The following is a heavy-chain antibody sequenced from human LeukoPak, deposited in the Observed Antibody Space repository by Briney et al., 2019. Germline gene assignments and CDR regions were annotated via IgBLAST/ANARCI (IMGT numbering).Heavy chain of an antibody. Sequence: GGSLRLSCAASGFTVNNKYMTWVRQAPGKGLEWVASIKRDGSEKYYVDSVKGRFTISRDNAKNSLYLQMNSLRAEDTAVYHCVREASGGTKGVSGTFDIWGQGTLVTVSS. D-gene: IGHD6-13*01. V-gene: IGHV3-7*01. CDR2: IKRDGSEK. CDR3: VREASGGTKGVSGTFDI. CDR1: GFTVNNKY. J-gene: IGHJ3*02.